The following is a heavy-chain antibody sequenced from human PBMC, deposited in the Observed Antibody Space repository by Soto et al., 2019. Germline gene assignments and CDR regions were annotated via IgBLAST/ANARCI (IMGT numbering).Heavy chain of an antibody. V-gene: IGHV4-4*02. CDR1: GGSINNGYW. Sequence: QVHLQESGPGLVKPSGTLSLTCGVSGGSINNGYWWTWVRQPPGKGREWIGEKHHSGSTNYNLSLKSRVSISLDKSKNQFSLILSSVTAADTAVYYCAYSSGWWRLDVWGQGTTVTVSS. CDR3: AYSSGWWRLDV. J-gene: IGHJ6*02. D-gene: IGHD6-19*01. CDR2: KHHSGST.